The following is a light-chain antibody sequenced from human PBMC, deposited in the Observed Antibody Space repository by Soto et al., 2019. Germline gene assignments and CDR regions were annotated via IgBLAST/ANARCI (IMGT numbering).Light chain of an antibody. J-gene: IGKJ4*01. Sequence: DIQMTQSPSSLSASVGDRVTITCRASQVISNHLVWYQQKPGKVPKLLIYDASTLQSGVPSRFSGSGSGTDFTLTISSLQPEDIATYYCQKYNSDPLTFGGGTKV. CDR2: DAS. CDR3: QKYNSDPLT. V-gene: IGKV1-27*01. CDR1: QVISNH.